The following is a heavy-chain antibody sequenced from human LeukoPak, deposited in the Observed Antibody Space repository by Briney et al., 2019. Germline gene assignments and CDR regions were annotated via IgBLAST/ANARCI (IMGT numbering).Heavy chain of an antibody. CDR2: VYSSEIT. D-gene: IGHD2-8*01. CDR3: AGSATCTHSEIGY. Sequence: SETLSLTCTVSGGPISSYYWSWIRQPPGKGREWIGYVYSSEITSYNPSLNNRATILEDMSKNHISLRLTSVTAADTAVYDCAGSATCTHSEIGYWGQGILVTVS. CDR1: GGPISSYY. J-gene: IGHJ4*02. V-gene: IGHV4-59*12.